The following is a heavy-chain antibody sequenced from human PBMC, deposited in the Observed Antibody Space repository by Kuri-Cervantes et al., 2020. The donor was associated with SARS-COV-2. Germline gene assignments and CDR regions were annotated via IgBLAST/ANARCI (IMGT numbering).Heavy chain of an antibody. V-gene: IGHV3-30*18. CDR3: AKDPLHYDSYDFWSGYYTGYFDY. Sequence: GESLKISCAVSGFSLSAHGIHWVRQAPGKGLEWVALISSDDMNKYYADSVKGRFTVSRDNSKNTLYLEMNSLRAEDTAVYYCAKDPLHYDSYDFWSGYYTGYFDYWGQGTLVTVSS. J-gene: IGHJ4*02. CDR1: GFSLSAHG. CDR2: ISSDDMNK. D-gene: IGHD3-3*01.